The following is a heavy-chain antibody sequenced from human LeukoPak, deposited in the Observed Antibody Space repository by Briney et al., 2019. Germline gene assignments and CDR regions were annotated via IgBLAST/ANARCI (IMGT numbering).Heavy chain of an antibody. D-gene: IGHD1-1*01. CDR3: AREGVTTGTLDAFDI. J-gene: IGHJ3*02. V-gene: IGHV3-48*01. CDR2: ISSSSSTI. Sequence: GGSLRLSCAASGFTFSSYSMNWVRQAPGKGLEWVSYISSSSSTIYYADSVKGRFTISRDNAKNSLYLQMNSLRAEDTAVYYCAREGVTTGTLDAFDIWGQGTMVTVSS. CDR1: GFTFSSYS.